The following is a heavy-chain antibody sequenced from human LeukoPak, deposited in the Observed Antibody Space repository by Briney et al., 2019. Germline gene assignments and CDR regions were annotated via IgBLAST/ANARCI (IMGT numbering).Heavy chain of an antibody. J-gene: IGHJ4*02. Sequence: GGSLRLSCAASGFTFSSYSMNWVRQAPGKGLEWVAVISYDGSNKYYADSVKGRFTISRDNSKNTLYLQMNSLRAEDTAVYYCARDLRWYFLFDYWGQGTLVTVSS. CDR3: ARDLRWYFLFDY. V-gene: IGHV3-30*03. CDR2: ISYDGSNK. D-gene: IGHD6-13*01. CDR1: GFTFSSYS.